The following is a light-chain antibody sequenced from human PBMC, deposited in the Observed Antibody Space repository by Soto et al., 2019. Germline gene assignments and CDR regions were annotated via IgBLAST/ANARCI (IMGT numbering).Light chain of an antibody. CDR3: SSYSGRNNYVV. CDR2: EVS. J-gene: IGLJ2*01. CDR1: SSDVGGYKY. Sequence: QSALTQPPSASGSPGQSVTISCTGTSSDVGGYKYVSWYQQHPGKAPKLMIYEVSQRPSGVPDRFSGSKSGNTASLTVSGLQAEDEADYYCSSYSGRNNYVVFGGGTKVTVL. V-gene: IGLV2-8*01.